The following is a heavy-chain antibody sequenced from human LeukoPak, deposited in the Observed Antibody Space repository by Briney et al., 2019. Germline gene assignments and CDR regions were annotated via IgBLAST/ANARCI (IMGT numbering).Heavy chain of an antibody. J-gene: IGHJ3*02. D-gene: IGHD3-22*01. V-gene: IGHV4-61*02. CDR3: ARDGRYYDSSGYYAFDI. CDR1: GGSISSGSYY. Sequence: PSETLSLTCTVSGGSISSGSYYWSWIRQPAGKGLEWIGRIYTSENTNYNPSLKSRLTISVDTSKNQFSLKLSSVTAADTAVYYCARDGRYYDSSGYYAFDIWGQGTMVTVSS. CDR2: IYTSENT.